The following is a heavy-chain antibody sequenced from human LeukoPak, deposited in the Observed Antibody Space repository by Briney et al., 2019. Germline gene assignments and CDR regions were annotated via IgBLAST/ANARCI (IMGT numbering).Heavy chain of an antibody. CDR3: ATNSGYDYLLPFDY. J-gene: IGHJ4*02. CDR2: ISYDGSNE. V-gene: IGHV3-30-3*01. D-gene: IGHD5-12*01. CDR1: GFTFSNHT. Sequence: GRSLRLSCAASGFTFSNHTMHWVRQAPGKGLEWVAVISYDGSNEYYADSVKGRFTISRHISKNTLYLQMNSLRAGDTAVYFCATNSGYDYLLPFDYWGQGTLVTVSS.